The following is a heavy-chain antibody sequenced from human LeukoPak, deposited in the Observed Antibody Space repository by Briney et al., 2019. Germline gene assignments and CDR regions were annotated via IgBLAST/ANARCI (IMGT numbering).Heavy chain of an antibody. CDR1: GFTFSSSW. J-gene: IGHJ4*02. V-gene: IGHV3-74*01. CDR2: INNDGSST. D-gene: IGHD3-9*01. CDR3: ARVYDVLTGGFDH. Sequence: GGSLRLSCAASGFTFSSSWMHWVRQAPGKGLVWVSRINNDGSSTSYADSVKGRFTISRDNARNILYLQMNSLRAEDTAVYYCARVYDVLTGGFDHWGQGALVTVSS.